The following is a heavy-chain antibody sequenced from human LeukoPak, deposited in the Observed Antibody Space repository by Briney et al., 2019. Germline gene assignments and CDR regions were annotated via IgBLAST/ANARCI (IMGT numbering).Heavy chain of an antibody. J-gene: IGHJ4*02. CDR1: GFTFSSYA. CDR2: ISSSGGST. D-gene: IGHD5-18*01. Sequence: PGGSLRLSCAASGFTFSSYAMTWVRQAPGKGLEWVSAISSSGGSTYYADSVKGRFTISSDTSKNTLYLQMSSLRAEDTAIYYCAKSRGYSHGPFDYWGQGTLVTVSS. CDR3: AKSRGYSHGPFDY. V-gene: IGHV3-23*01.